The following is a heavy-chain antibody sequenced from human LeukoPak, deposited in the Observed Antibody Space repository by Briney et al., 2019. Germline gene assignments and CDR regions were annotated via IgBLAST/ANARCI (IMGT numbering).Heavy chain of an antibody. Sequence: SSQTLSLTCTVSGGSISSGGYYWSWIRQHPGKGLEWIGYIYYSGSTYYNPSLKSRVTISVDRSKNQFSLKLSSVTAADTAVYYCARGLPYSSSWYLSEYYYYMDVWGKGTTVTVSS. CDR3: ARGLPYSSSWYLSEYYYYMDV. CDR2: IYYSGST. D-gene: IGHD6-13*01. V-gene: IGHV4-31*03. CDR1: GGSISSGGYY. J-gene: IGHJ6*03.